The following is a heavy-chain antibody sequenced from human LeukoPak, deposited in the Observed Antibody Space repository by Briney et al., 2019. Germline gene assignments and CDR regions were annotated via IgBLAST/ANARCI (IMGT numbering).Heavy chain of an antibody. Sequence: PGGSLRLSCAASGFTVSSNYMSWVRQARGKGLEWVSVIYSGGSTYYADAVKGRFTISRDNSKNTLYLQMNSLRAEDTAVYYCARDARFSYCGGDCLDYWGQGTLVTVSS. J-gene: IGHJ4*02. CDR1: GFTVSSNY. V-gene: IGHV3-66*01. CDR3: ARDARFSYCGGDCLDY. CDR2: IYSGGST. D-gene: IGHD2-21*02.